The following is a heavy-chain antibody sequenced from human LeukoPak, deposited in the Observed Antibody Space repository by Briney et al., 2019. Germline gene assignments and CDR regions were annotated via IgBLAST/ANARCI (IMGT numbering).Heavy chain of an antibody. CDR2: INHSGST. CDR3: ARGKGVVVPAAIRYYYYGMDV. D-gene: IGHD2-2*02. V-gene: IGHV4-34*01. Sequence: SETLSLTCAVYGGSFGGHYWSWLRQPPGKGLEWIGEINHSGSTNYNPSLKSRVTISVDTSKNQFSRKLSSVTAADTAVYYCARGKGVVVPAAIRYYYYGMDVWGKGTTVTVSS. CDR1: GGSFGGHY. J-gene: IGHJ6*04.